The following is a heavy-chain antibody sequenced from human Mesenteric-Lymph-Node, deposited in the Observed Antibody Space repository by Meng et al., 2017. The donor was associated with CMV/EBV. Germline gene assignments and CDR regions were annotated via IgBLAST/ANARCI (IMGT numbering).Heavy chain of an antibody. Sequence: GESLKISCKGSGYSFTSYWIGWVRQMPGKGLEWMGIIYPGDSDTRYSPSFQGQVTISADKSISTAYLEWNSLKASDTATYYCARQESGFPAWFDPWGQGTLVTVSS. D-gene: IGHD6-25*01. CDR3: ARQESGFPAWFDP. CDR2: IYPGDSDT. CDR1: GYSFTSYW. V-gene: IGHV5-51*01. J-gene: IGHJ5*02.